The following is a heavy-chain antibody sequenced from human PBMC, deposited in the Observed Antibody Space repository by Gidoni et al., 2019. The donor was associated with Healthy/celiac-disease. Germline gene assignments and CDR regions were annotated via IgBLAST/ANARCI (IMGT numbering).Heavy chain of an antibody. Sequence: QVQLQQWGAGLLKPSETLSLTCAVYGGSFSGYYWSWIRQPPGKGLEWIGEITHSGSTNYNPSLKSRVTISVDTSKNQFSLKLSSVTAADTAVYYCARGPDTAMAHYYYGMDVWGQGTTVTVSS. V-gene: IGHV4-34*01. CDR1: GGSFSGYY. CDR2: ITHSGST. D-gene: IGHD5-18*01. CDR3: ARGPDTAMAHYYYGMDV. J-gene: IGHJ6*02.